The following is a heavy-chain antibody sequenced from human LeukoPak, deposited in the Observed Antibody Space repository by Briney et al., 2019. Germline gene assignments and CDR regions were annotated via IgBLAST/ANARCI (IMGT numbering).Heavy chain of an antibody. CDR3: AAGGDGYNLSAFDI. CDR2: IYYSGST. V-gene: IGHV4-39*01. Sequence: SETLSLTCTVSGGSISSSSYYWGWIRQPPGKGLEWIGSIYYSGSTYYNPSLKSRVTISVDTSKNQFSLKLSSVTSADTAVYYCAAGGDGYNLSAFDIWGQGTMVTVSS. J-gene: IGHJ3*02. D-gene: IGHD5-24*01. CDR1: GGSISSSSYY.